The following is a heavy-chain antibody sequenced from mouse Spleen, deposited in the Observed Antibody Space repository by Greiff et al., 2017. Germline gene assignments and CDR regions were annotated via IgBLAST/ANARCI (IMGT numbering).Heavy chain of an antibody. V-gene: IGHV1-72*01. Sequence: VQLQQSGAELVKPGASVKLSCKASGYTFTSYWMHWVKQRPGRGLEWIGRIDPNSGGTKYNEKFKSKATLTVDKPSSTAYMQLSSLTSEDSAVYYCARGSMITTRGAYYFDYWGQGTTLTVSS. D-gene: IGHD2-4*01. J-gene: IGHJ2*01. CDR1: GYTFTSYW. CDR3: ARGSMITTRGAYYFDY. CDR2: IDPNSGGT.